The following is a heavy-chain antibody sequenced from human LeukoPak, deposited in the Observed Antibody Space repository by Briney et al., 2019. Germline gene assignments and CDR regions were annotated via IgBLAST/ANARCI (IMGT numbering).Heavy chain of an antibody. CDR1: GFTFSNYA. Sequence: GGSLRLSCAASGFTFSNYAMSWVRQAPGKGLEWVSAVSGSGAATYYADSVKGRFTISRDNSKNTLYLQMNSLRAEDTAVYYCAKTYSSGWPYDAFDIWGQGTMVTVSS. CDR3: AKTYSSGWPYDAFDI. D-gene: IGHD6-19*01. CDR2: VSGSGAAT. J-gene: IGHJ3*02. V-gene: IGHV3-23*01.